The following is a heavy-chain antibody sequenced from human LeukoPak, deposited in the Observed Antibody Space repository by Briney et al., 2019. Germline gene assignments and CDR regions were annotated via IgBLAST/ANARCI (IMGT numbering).Heavy chain of an antibody. D-gene: IGHD6-19*01. J-gene: IGHJ3*02. CDR2: ISAYNGNT. Sequence: ASVKVSCKASGYTFSSYGISWVRQAPGQGLEWMGWISAYNGNTNYAQKLQGRVTMTTDTSTSTAYMELRSLRSDDTAVYYCARGAQRSSGWDDAFDIWGQGTMVTVSS. V-gene: IGHV1-18*01. CDR3: ARGAQRSSGWDDAFDI. CDR1: GYTFSSYG.